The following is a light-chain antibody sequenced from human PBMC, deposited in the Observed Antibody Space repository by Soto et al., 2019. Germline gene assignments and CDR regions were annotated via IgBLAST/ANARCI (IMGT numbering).Light chain of an antibody. Sequence: QSVLTQPASVSGSPGQSITISCTGTSSDVGGYNYVSWYQQHPGKAPKLMIYDVSNRPSGVSDRFSGFKSGNTASLTISGLQAEDEADYYCSSYTASSRVFGGGTKVTVL. CDR2: DVS. J-gene: IGLJ3*02. CDR1: SSDVGGYNY. CDR3: SSYTASSRV. V-gene: IGLV2-14*01.